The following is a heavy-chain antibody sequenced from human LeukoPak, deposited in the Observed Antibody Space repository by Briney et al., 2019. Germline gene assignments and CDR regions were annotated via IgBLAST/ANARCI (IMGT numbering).Heavy chain of an antibody. CDR3: AREANYYGSGSYFEGTFDY. V-gene: IGHV4-59*01. D-gene: IGHD3-10*01. J-gene: IGHJ4*02. Sequence: SETLSLTCTVSGGSISSYYWSWIRQPLGKGLEWIGYIYYSGSTNYNPSLKSRVTISIDTSKNEFSLKLTSVIAADTAVYYCAREANYYGSGSYFEGTFDYWGQGSLVTVSS. CDR2: IYYSGST. CDR1: GGSISSYY.